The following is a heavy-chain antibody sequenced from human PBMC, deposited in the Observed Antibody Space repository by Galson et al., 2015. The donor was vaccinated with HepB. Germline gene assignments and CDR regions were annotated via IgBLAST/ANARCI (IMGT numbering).Heavy chain of an antibody. CDR1: GYTFNAYY. J-gene: IGHJ4*02. Sequence: SVKVSCKASGYTFNAYYIHWVRQAPGQGLEWMGHINPNGGATNYAQKFQGRGTMTRDTSISTAYMELSRLISDDTAMYYCARDFGYPAGMGWSKLCDHWGQGTLVTVSS. CDR2: INPNGGAT. D-gene: IGHD5-18*01. V-gene: IGHV1-2*06. CDR3: ARDFGYPAGMGWSKLCDH.